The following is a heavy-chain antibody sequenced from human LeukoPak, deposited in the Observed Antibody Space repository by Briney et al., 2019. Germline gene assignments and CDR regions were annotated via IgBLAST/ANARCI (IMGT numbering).Heavy chain of an antibody. CDR1: GFIFREYA. CDR3: ATGNYYDSRGYYTFGY. V-gene: IGHV3-23*01. J-gene: IGHJ4*02. Sequence: GGSLRLSCAASGFIFREYAMTWVRQAPGKGLEWVSSITASDYTTYADSVKGRFTISRDNAKNTLSLQVNSLRAEDTAVYYCATGNYYDSRGYYTFGYWGQGTLVTVSS. CDR2: ITASDYTT. D-gene: IGHD3-22*01.